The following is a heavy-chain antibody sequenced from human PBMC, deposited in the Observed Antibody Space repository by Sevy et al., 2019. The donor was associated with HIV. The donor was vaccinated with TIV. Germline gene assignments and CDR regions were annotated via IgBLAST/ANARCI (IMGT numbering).Heavy chain of an antibody. D-gene: IGHD2-21*01. CDR2: ISWNSGNI. V-gene: IGHV3-9*01. CDR3: AKDIGCGWGQGCYYSGMDV. CDR1: AFKFNDFA. J-gene: IGHJ6*02. Sequence: GGSLRLSCAASAFKFNDFAMHWVRQAPGKGLEWVSGISWNSGNIDYEDSVKGRFTISRDNAKNSLYLQMNSLRTEDTALYYCAKDIGCGWGQGCYYSGMDVWGQGTTVTVSS.